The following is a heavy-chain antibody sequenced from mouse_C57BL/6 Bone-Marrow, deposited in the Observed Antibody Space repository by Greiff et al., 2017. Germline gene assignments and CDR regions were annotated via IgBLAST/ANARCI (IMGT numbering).Heavy chain of an antibody. CDR1: GYTFTSYW. V-gene: IGHV1-5*01. CDR3: TRRGNYYGSPAWFAY. CDR2: IYPGNSDT. Sequence: EVQLQQSGTVLARPGASVKMSCKTSGYTFTSYWMHWVKPRPGQGLEWIGAIYPGNSDTSYNQKFKGKAKLTAVTSASTAYMELSSLTNEDSAVYYCTRRGNYYGSPAWFAYWGQGTLVTVSA. D-gene: IGHD1-1*01. J-gene: IGHJ3*01.